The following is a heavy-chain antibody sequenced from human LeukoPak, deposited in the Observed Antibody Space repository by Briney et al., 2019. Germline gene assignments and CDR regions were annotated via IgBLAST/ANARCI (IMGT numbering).Heavy chain of an antibody. J-gene: IGHJ3*02. CDR2: IKQDGSEK. CDR3: ATDSRIVGATGASDI. Sequence: GGSLRLSCAASGFTFSSYAMHWVRQAPGKGLEWVANIKQDGSEKNYVDSVKGRFTISRDNAKNSLFLQMNSLRAEDTAVYYCATDSRIVGATGASDIWGQGTIVTVSS. CDR1: GFTFSSYA. D-gene: IGHD1-26*01. V-gene: IGHV3-7*01.